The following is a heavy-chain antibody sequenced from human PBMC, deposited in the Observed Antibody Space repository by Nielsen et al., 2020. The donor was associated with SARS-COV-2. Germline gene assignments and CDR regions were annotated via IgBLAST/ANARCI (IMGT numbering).Heavy chain of an antibody. CDR2: IYHSGTT. V-gene: IGHV4-30-4*01. CDR3: AKGSGYP. CDR1: SDSIISNDYY. Sequence: SETLSLTCSVFSDSIISNDYYWSWFRQPAGRGLEWIGFIYHSGTTSYNPSLQSRVTISVDTSKNQFSLRLNSVTAADTAVYFCAKGSGYPWDQGTLVTVSS. J-gene: IGHJ5*02.